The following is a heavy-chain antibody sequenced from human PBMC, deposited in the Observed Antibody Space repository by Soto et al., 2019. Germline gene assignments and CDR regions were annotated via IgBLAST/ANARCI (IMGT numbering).Heavy chain of an antibody. D-gene: IGHD6-6*01. CDR2: IWYDGSNK. CDR1: GFTFSSYG. Sequence: GGSLRLSCAASGFTFSSYGMHWVRQAPGKGLEWVAVIWYDGSNKYYADSVKGRFTISRDNSKNTLYLQMNSLRAEDTAVYYCARTRNIGAARLTVPDYWGQGTLVTVSS. J-gene: IGHJ4*02. V-gene: IGHV3-33*01. CDR3: ARTRNIGAARLTVPDY.